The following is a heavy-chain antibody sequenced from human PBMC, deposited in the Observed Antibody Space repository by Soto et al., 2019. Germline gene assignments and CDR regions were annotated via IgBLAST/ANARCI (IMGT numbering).Heavy chain of an antibody. V-gene: IGHV1-69*02. CDR3: ARGSTIVRGAPSWFDP. CDR2: IIPIAAIA. CDR1: GGTFSRYT. Sequence: QVQLVQSGAEVKKPGSSVKVSCKASGGTFSRYTINWVRQAPGQGLEWMGRIIPIAAIANYTQKFQGRVTITVYXXSXTAYMELSSLRSDDTAVYYCARGSTIVRGAPSWFDPWGQGTLGTVSS. J-gene: IGHJ5*02. D-gene: IGHD3-10*01.